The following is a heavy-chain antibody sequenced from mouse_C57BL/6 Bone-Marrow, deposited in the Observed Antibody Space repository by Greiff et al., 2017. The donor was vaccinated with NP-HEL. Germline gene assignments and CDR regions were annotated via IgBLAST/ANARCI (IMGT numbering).Heavy chain of an antibody. Sequence: VVESGGGLVKPGGSLKLSCAASGFTFSDYGMHWVRQAPEKGLEWVAYISSGSSTIYYADTVKGRFTISRDNAKNTLFLQMTSLRSEDTAMYYCARLDYYGYYFDYWGQGTTLTVSS. CDR3: ARLDYYGYYFDY. V-gene: IGHV5-17*01. J-gene: IGHJ2*01. CDR1: GFTFSDYG. CDR2: ISSGSSTI. D-gene: IGHD1-1*01.